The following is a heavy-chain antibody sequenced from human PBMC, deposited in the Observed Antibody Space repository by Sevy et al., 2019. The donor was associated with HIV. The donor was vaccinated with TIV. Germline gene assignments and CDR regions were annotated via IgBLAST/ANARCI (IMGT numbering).Heavy chain of an antibody. CDR1: GFTFTSYG. V-gene: IGHV3-30*02. Sequence: GGSLRLSCAASGFTFTSYGIHWVRQAPGKGLECVAKISFDEKYKYYAESVKGRFTISREISKKTVFLEMNSLRPDDTGGYYCAKVLRFGSGYDYAFDIKSQGTMVTISS. D-gene: IGHD5-12*01. CDR2: ISFDEKYK. CDR3: AKVLRFGSGYDYAFDI. J-gene: IGHJ3*02.